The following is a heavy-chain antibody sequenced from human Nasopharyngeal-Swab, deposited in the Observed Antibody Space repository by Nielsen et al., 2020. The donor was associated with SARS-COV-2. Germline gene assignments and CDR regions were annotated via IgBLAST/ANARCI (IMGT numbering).Heavy chain of an antibody. CDR3: ASWDGFSLYYGMDV. Sequence: GESLKISCKGSGYSFTSYYMHWVRQAPGQGLEWMGIINPSGGSTSYAQKFQGRVTMTRDTSTSTVYMELSSLRSEDTAVYYCASWDGFSLYYGMDVWGQGTTVTVSS. CDR1: GYSFTSYY. V-gene: IGHV1-46*01. J-gene: IGHJ6*02. D-gene: IGHD3-3*01. CDR2: INPSGGST.